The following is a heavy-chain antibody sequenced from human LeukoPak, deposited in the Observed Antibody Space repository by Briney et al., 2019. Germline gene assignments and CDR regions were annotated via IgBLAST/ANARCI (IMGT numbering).Heavy chain of an antibody. J-gene: IGHJ3*02. CDR2: ISYDGSNK. Sequence: GGSLRLSCAASGFTFSNYAIHWVRHGPGKGLEWVAIISYDGSNKDYADSVKGRFTISRDNSKNTLYLQVDSLRPEDTAVYYCARKRSAGADDAFEIWGQGTMVTVSS. CDR3: ARKRSAGADDAFEI. D-gene: IGHD1-26*01. CDR1: GFTFSNYA. V-gene: IGHV3-30*04.